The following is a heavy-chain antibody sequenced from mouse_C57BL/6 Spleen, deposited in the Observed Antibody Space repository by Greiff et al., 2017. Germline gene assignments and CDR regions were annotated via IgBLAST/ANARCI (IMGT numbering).Heavy chain of an antibody. D-gene: IGHD4-1*01. V-gene: IGHV1-50*01. CDR1: GYTFTSYW. CDR2: IDPSDSYT. Sequence: QVQLQQPGAELVKPGASVKLSCKASGYTFTSYWMQWVKQRPGQGLEWIGEIDPSDSYTNYNQKFKGKATLTVDTSSSTAYMQPSSLTSEDSAVYHWARSWGYFDDGGKGTTLTVSS. CDR3: ARSWGYFDD. J-gene: IGHJ2*01.